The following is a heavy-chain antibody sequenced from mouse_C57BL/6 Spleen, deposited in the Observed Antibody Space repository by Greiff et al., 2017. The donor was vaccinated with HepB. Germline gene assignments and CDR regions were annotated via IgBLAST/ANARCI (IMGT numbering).Heavy chain of an antibody. D-gene: IGHD2-1*01. V-gene: IGHV1-80*01. CDR1: GYAFSSYW. Sequence: QVQLKESGAELVKPGASVKISCKASGYAFSSYWMNWVKQRPGKGLEWIGQIYPGDGDTNYNGKFKGKATLTADKSSSTAYMQLSSLTSEDSAVYFCARRWGNYPFDYWGQGTTLTVSS. CDR3: ARRWGNYPFDY. CDR2: IYPGDGDT. J-gene: IGHJ2*01.